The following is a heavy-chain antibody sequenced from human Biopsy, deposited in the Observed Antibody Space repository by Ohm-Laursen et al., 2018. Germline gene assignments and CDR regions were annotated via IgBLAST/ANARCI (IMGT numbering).Heavy chain of an antibody. V-gene: IGHV3-74*01. Sequence: SLRLSCSASGFTFSSYWMHWVRQAPGKGLVWVSRIYSDGSSTSYADSVKGRFTISRDNAKNTLYLQMNSLRAEDTAVYFCARGGPRVRAGGSAFDYWGQGTLVTVSS. J-gene: IGHJ4*02. CDR3: ARGGPRVRAGGSAFDY. D-gene: IGHD2-2*01. CDR1: GFTFSSYW. CDR2: IYSDGSST.